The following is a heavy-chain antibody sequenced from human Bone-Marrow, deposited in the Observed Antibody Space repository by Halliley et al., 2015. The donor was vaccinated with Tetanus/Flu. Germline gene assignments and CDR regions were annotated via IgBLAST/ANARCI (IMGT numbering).Heavy chain of an antibody. V-gene: IGHV3-30*01. CDR3: VRPPPAIPV. D-gene: IGHD2-21*01. Sequence: ERVPFTSYNGNNIYYADSVKGRFTISRDDFQNTLFLHMNSLRTEDTAVYYCVRPPPAIPVWGQGILVAVSS. J-gene: IGHJ4*02. CDR2: TSYNGNNI.